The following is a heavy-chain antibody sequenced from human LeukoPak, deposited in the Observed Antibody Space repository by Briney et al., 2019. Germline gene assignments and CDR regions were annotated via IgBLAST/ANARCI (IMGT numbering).Heavy chain of an antibody. Sequence: GGSLRLSCAASGFTFSSYWMSWVRQAPGKGLEWVANIKQDGSEKYYVDSVEGRFTISRDNAKNSLYLQMNSLRAEDTAVYYCARDPEGIAVAEGDYWGQGTLVTVSS. CDR3: ARDPEGIAVAEGDY. CDR1: GFTFSSYW. D-gene: IGHD6-19*01. V-gene: IGHV3-7*01. CDR2: IKQDGSEK. J-gene: IGHJ4*02.